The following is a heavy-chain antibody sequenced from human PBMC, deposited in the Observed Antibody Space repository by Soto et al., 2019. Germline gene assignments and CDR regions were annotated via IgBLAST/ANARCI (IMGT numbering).Heavy chain of an antibody. Sequence: SETLSLTCTVSGGSISSSSYYWGWIRQPPGKGLEWIGSIYYSGSTYYNPSLKSRVTISVDTSKNQFSLKLSSVTAADTAVYYCARRVVVPAAMPGMNYYYYYMDVWGKGTTVTVSS. CDR3: ARRVVVPAAMPGMNYYYYYMDV. V-gene: IGHV4-39*01. D-gene: IGHD2-2*01. CDR1: GGSISSSSYY. CDR2: IYYSGST. J-gene: IGHJ6*03.